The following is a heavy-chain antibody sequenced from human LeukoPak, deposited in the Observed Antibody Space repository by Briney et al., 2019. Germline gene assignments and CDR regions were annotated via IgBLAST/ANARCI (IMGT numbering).Heavy chain of an antibody. CDR1: GYTFSSYD. Sequence: ASVKVSCKASGYTFSSYDTNWVRRATGQGLEWMGWMNPNSGNTGYAQKFQGRVTMTRNTSINTAYMDLSSLTSEDTAVYYCARRYCSSTSCHYFDYWGQGTLVTVSS. D-gene: IGHD2-2*01. CDR3: ARRYCSSTSCHYFDY. V-gene: IGHV1-8*01. CDR2: MNPNSGNT. J-gene: IGHJ4*02.